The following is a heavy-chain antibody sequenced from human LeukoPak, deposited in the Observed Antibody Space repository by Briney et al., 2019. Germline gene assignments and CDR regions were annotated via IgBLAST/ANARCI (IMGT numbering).Heavy chain of an antibody. J-gene: IGHJ6*02. CDR3: ARDQGANDYSNYHGMDV. D-gene: IGHD4-11*01. CDR2: IWYDGSNK. Sequence: SGGSLRLSCAASGFTFSSYGMHGVRQAPGKGLEWVAVIWYDGSNKYYADSVKGRFTISRDNSKNTLYLQMNSLRAEDTAVYYCARDQGANDYSNYHGMDVWGQGTTVTVSS. CDR1: GFTFSSYG. V-gene: IGHV3-33*01.